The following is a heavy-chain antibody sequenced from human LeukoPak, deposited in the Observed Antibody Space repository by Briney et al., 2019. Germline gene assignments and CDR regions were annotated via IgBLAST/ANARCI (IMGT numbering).Heavy chain of an antibody. D-gene: IGHD4-17*01. V-gene: IGHV3-48*01. CDR2: ISSSSRTI. Sequence: GGSLRLSCAASGFTFSSYSMNWVRQAPGKGLEWVSYISSSSRTIYYADSVKGRFTISRDNAKNSLYLQMNSLRAEDTAVYYCARSSVTEPYYFDYWGQGTLVTVSS. J-gene: IGHJ4*02. CDR1: GFTFSSYS. CDR3: ARSSVTEPYYFDY.